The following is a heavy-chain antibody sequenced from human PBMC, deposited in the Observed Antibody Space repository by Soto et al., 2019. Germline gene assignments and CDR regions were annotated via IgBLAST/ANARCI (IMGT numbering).Heavy chain of an antibody. CDR1: GGSFSGYY. V-gene: IGHV4-34*01. CDR2: INHSGST. J-gene: IGHJ4*02. D-gene: IGHD3-10*01. CDR3: ATLWFGELLVDY. Sequence: QVQLQQWGAGLLKPSETLSLTCAVYGGSFSGYYWSWIRQPPGKGLEWIGEINHSGSTNYNPSLKSRVTISVDTSKNQFSLKLSSVTAADTAVYYCATLWFGELLVDYWGQGTLVTVSS.